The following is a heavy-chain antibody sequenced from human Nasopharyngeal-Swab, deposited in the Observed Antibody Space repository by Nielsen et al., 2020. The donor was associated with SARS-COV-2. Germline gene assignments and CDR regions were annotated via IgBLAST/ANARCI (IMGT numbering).Heavy chain of an antibody. CDR3: ARDEGKGRYYGSGSPTLDY. D-gene: IGHD3-10*01. CDR2: ISSSSSYI. V-gene: IGHV3-21*01. J-gene: IGHJ4*02. Sequence: VRQAPGKGLEWVSSISSSSSYIYYADSVKGRFTISRDNAKNSLYLQMNSLRAEDTAVYYCARDEGKGRYYGSGSPTLDYWGQGTPVTVSS.